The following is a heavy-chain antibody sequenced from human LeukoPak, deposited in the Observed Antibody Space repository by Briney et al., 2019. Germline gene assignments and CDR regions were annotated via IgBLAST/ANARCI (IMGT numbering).Heavy chain of an antibody. CDR2: INHSGST. Sequence: PSETLSLTCAVYGGSFSGYYWSWIRQPPGKGLEWIGEINHSGSTNYNPSLKSRVTISVDTSKNQFSLKLSSVTAADTAVYYCAATLITVGGLSFDLLGQGTPVTVSS. D-gene: IGHD1-14*01. V-gene: IGHV4-34*01. CDR3: AATLITVGGLSFDL. J-gene: IGHJ4*02. CDR1: GGSFSGYY.